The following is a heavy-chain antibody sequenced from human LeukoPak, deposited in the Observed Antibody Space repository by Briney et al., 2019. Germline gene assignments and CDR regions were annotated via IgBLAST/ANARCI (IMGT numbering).Heavy chain of an antibody. D-gene: IGHD5-18*01. CDR1: GFTFSSYS. V-gene: IGHV3-21*01. CDR3: ARDYSYGPFDY. J-gene: IGHJ4*02. Sequence: GGSLRLSCAASGFTFSSYSMNWVRQAPGKGLEWVSSISSSSYIYYADSVKGRFTISRDNAKNSLYLRMNSLRAEDTAVYYCARDYSYGPFDYWGQGTLVTVSS. CDR2: ISSSSYI.